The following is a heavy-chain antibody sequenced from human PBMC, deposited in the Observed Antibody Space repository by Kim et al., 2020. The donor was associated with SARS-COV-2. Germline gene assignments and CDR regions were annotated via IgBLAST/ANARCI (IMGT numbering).Heavy chain of an antibody. CDR1: GFPFSNFA. CDR3: AKHIGYDY. J-gene: IGHJ4*02. Sequence: GGSLRLSCAASGFPFSNFAMSWVRQAPGKGLEWVSTIRTNVGSTFYADSVKGRFTISRDNSKNTLYLQMDSLRADDTAVYYWAKHIGYDYWGQGTLVTVSS. CDR2: IRTNVGST. V-gene: IGHV3-23*01. D-gene: IGHD2-21*01.